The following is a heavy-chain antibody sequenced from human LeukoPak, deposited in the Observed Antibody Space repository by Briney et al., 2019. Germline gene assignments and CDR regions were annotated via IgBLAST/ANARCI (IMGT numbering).Heavy chain of an antibody. CDR1: GGSISSTSYY. V-gene: IGHV4-61*05. D-gene: IGHD2-15*01. CDR3: ARAYCSGGSCYFDY. J-gene: IGHJ4*02. CDR2: IYYSGST. Sequence: SETLSLTCTVSGGSISSTSYYWDWIRQPPGKGLEWIGYIYYSGSTNYNPSLKSRVTISVDTSKNQFSLKLSSVTAADTAVYYCARAYCSGGSCYFDYWGQGTLVTVSS.